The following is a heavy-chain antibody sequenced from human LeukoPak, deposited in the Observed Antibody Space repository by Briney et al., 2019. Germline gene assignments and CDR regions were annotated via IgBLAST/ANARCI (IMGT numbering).Heavy chain of an antibody. J-gene: IGHJ4*02. V-gene: IGHV3-30*03. D-gene: IGHD6-6*01. Sequence: GGSLRLSCAASGFTFSSYGMHWVRQAPGKGLEWVAVILHDGTNRNYVDSVKGRFTISRDNSKNTLYLQMDSLRVEDTAVYYCARVVVSSSSDYFDYWGQGTLVIVSS. CDR1: GFTFSSYG. CDR2: ILHDGTNR. CDR3: ARVVVSSSSDYFDY.